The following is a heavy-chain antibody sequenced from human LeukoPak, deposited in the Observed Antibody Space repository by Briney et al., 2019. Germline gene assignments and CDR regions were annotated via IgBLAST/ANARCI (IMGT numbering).Heavy chain of an antibody. CDR1: GGSISSGGYY. V-gene: IGHV4-31*03. CDR3: ARGGGDWVSADY. Sequence: KTSETLSLTCTVSGGSISSGGYYWSWLRQHPGQGLEWIGYIYYSGSTYYNPSLKSRVTIPVDTSKNQFSLKLSSVTAADTAVYYCARGGGDWVSADYWGQGTLVTVSS. CDR2: IYYSGST. D-gene: IGHD2-21*02. J-gene: IGHJ4*02.